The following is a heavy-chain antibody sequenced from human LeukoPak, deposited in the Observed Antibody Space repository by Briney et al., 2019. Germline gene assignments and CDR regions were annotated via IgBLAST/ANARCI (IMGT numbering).Heavy chain of an antibody. V-gene: IGHV3-11*05. CDR3: ARDPPSH. D-gene: IGHD2-2*01. Sequence: GGSLRLSCAASGFTFSDYYMSWLRQAPGKGLEWVSYISGSSDSTNYADSVKGRFAISRDNAKKSLYLQMNSLRAEDTAVYYCARDPPSHWGRGTLVTVSS. CDR1: GFTFSDYY. CDR2: ISGSSDST. J-gene: IGHJ4*02.